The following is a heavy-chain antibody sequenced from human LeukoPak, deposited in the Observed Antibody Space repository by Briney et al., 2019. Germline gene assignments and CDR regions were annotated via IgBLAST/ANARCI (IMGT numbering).Heavy chain of an antibody. CDR3: AKGGHYDSSGYSPFDY. Sequence: PGGSLRLSCAPSVITFSSYAMSWVRQAPGKGLEWVSGISGRGHTTYHADSVRGRFTISRDNSKNTLYLQMNSLRVDDSAVYYCAKGGHYDSSGYSPFDYWGQGTLVTVSS. CDR2: ISGRGHTT. D-gene: IGHD3-22*01. V-gene: IGHV3-23*01. J-gene: IGHJ4*02. CDR1: VITFSSYA.